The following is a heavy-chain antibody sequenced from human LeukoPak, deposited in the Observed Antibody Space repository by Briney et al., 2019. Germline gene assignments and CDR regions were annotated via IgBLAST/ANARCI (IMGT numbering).Heavy chain of an antibody. CDR2: ISGSGGTT. CDR1: GFTFSNYG. CDR3: AKDRVVVVVAAYFDY. J-gene: IGHJ4*02. V-gene: IGHV3-23*01. Sequence: PGGSLRLSCAASGFTFSNYGMSWVRQAPGKGLEWVSAISGSGGTTYYADSVKGRFTISRDNSKNTLYLQMNSLRAEDTAVYYCAKDRVVVVVAAYFDYWGQGTLVTVSS. D-gene: IGHD2-15*01.